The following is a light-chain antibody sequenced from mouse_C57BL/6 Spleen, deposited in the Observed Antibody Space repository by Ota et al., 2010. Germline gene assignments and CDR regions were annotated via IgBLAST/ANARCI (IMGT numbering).Light chain of an antibody. Sequence: DIVMTQSPSSLSVSAGXKVTMSCKSSQSLLNSGNQKNYLAWYQQKPGQPPKLLIYGASTRESGVPDRFTGSGSGTDFTLTISSVQAEDLAVYYCQNDHSYPFTFGSGTKLEIK. V-gene: IGKV8-28*01. CDR3: QNDHSYPFT. CDR1: QSLLNSGNQKNY. CDR2: GAS. J-gene: IGKJ4*01.